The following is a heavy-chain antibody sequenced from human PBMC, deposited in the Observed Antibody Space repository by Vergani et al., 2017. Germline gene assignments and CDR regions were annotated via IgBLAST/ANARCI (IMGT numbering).Heavy chain of an antibody. V-gene: IGHV4-61*02. J-gene: IGHJ4*02. CDR2: IYTSGST. CDR1: GGSISSGSYY. Sequence: QVQLQESGPGLVKPSQTLSLTCTVSGGSISSGSYYWSWIRQPAGKGLEWIGRIYTSGSTNYNPSLKSRVTISVDTSKNQFSLKLSSVTAADTAVYYCARDCPSRDGYNYWAVYFDYWGQGTLVTVSS. CDR3: ARDCPSRDGYNYWAVYFDY. D-gene: IGHD5-24*01.